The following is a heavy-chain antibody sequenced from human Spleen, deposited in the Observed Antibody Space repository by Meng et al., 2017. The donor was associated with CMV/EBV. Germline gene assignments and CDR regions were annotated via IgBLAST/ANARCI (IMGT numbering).Heavy chain of an antibody. CDR3: AREGIAVAQYGMGV. CDR1: GFTFSTFG. J-gene: IGHJ6*02. V-gene: IGHV3-30*02. Sequence: GESLKISCAASGFTFSTFGMHWVRQAPGKGLEWVAFIRYDGTNTYYADSVKGRFTISRDNSKNTLSLQIVSLRAEDTAVYYCAREGIAVAQYGMGVWGQGTTVTVSS. D-gene: IGHD6-19*01. CDR2: IRYDGTNT.